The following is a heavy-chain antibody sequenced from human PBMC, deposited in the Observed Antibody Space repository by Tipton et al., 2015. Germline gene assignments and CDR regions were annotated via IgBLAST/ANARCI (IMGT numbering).Heavy chain of an antibody. CDR1: GDSISNYF. D-gene: IGHD2-21*02. Sequence: TLSLTCTIPGDSISNYFWSWIRQPAGKGLEWIGRIQTSGNTNYNPSLKSRVTMSADTSKNQSSLKLSSVTAADTAVYYCTKFNCGGDCYSYRGWFDPWGQGTLATVSS. CDR2: IQTSGNT. CDR3: TKFNCGGDCYSYRGWFDP. J-gene: IGHJ5*02. V-gene: IGHV4-4*07.